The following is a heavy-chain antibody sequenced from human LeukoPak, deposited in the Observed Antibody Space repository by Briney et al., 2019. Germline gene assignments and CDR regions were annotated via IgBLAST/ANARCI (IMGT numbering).Heavy chain of an antibody. CDR2: ISGSGGST. CDR1: GFTFSDYY. J-gene: IGHJ6*03. Sequence: GGSLRLSCAASGFTFSDYYMSWIRQAPGKGQEWVSAISGSGGSTYYADSVKGRSTISRDNSKNTLYLQMNSLRAEDTAVYYCAKLPLVDFWSGYYSINYYYMDVWGKGTTVTVSS. V-gene: IGHV3-23*01. CDR3: AKLPLVDFWSGYYSINYYYMDV. D-gene: IGHD3-3*01.